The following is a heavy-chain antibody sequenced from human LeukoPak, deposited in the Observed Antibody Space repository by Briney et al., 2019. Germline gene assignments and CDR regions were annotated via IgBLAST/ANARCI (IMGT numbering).Heavy chain of an antibody. CDR3: ARGKVAGTYYFDY. Sequence: SETLSLTCAVYGGSFSGYYGSWIRQPPGKGLEWIGEINHSGSTNYNPSLKSRVTISVDTSKNQISLKLSSVTAADTAVYYCARGKVAGTYYFDYWGQGTLVTVSS. J-gene: IGHJ4*02. CDR2: INHSGST. D-gene: IGHD6-19*01. CDR1: GGSFSGYY. V-gene: IGHV4-34*01.